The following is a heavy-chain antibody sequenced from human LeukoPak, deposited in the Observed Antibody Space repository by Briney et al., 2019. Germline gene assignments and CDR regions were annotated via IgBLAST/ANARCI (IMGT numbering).Heavy chain of an antibody. CDR2: INHSGST. CDR1: GGSFSGYY. D-gene: IGHD3-3*01. J-gene: IGHJ3*02. V-gene: IGHV4-34*01. CDR3: ARGPQTSTIFGVVIPYDAFDI. Sequence: PSETLSLTCAVYGGSFSGYYWSWIRQPPGKGLEWIGEINHSGSTNYNPSLKSRVTISVDTSKNQFSLKLSSVTAADTAVYYCARGPQTSTIFGVVIPYDAFDIWGQGTMVTVSS.